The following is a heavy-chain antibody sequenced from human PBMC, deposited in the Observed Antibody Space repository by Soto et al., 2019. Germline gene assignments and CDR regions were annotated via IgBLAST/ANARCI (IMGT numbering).Heavy chain of an antibody. D-gene: IGHD3-3*01. CDR3: ARVGGITIFQGFDY. J-gene: IGHJ4*02. V-gene: IGHV1-24*01. Sequence: ASVKVSCKVSGYTLTELSMHWVRQAPGKGLEWMGGFDPEDGETIYAQKFQGRVTMTRNTSISTAYMELSSLRSEDTAVYYCARVGGITIFQGFDYWGQGTLVTVSS. CDR2: FDPEDGET. CDR1: GYTLTELS.